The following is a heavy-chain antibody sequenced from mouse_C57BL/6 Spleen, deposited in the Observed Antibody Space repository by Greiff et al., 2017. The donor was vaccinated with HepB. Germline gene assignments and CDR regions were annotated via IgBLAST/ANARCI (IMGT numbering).Heavy chain of an antibody. J-gene: IGHJ2*01. D-gene: IGHD1-1*01. CDR3: ARSITTVNYFDY. V-gene: IGHV1-82*01. Sequence: VQLQQSGPELVKPGASVKISRKASGYAFSSSWMNWVKQRPGKGLEWIGRIYPGDGDTNYNGKFKGKATLTADKSSSTAYMQLSSLTSEDSAVYFCARSITTVNYFDYWGQGTTLTVSS. CDR2: IYPGDGDT. CDR1: GYAFSSSW.